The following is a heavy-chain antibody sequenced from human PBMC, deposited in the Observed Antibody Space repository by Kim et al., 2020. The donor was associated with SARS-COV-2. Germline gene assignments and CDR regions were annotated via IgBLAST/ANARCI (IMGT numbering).Heavy chain of an antibody. J-gene: IGHJ6*02. CDR3: VRDDTPIAASTYGLDV. V-gene: IGHV1-46*01. Sequence: QKFQGRVTLTRDTSTSTVYMEVCSLRSEDTAVYYCVRDDTPIAASTYGLDVWGQGTTVTVSS. D-gene: IGHD6-6*01.